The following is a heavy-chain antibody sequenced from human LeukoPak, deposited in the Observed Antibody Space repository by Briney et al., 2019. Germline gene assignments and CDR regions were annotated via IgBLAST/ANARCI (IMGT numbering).Heavy chain of an antibody. CDR2: ISGSGGTT. CDR1: GFTFTNYS. J-gene: IGHJ4*02. V-gene: IGHV3-23*01. CDR3: AKGRDGYISH. Sequence: GGSLRLSCAASGFTFTNYSINWVRQAPGKGLEWVSVISGSGGTTHYADSVKGRFTISRDNSKNTLYLQMNSLRAEDTAVYYCAKGRDGYISHWGQGTLVTVSS. D-gene: IGHD5-24*01.